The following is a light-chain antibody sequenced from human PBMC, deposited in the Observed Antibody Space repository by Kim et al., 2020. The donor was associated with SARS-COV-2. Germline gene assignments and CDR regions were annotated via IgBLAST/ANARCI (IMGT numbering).Light chain of an antibody. J-gene: IGLJ1*01. CDR3: RASDSSTEV. V-gene: IGLV3-1*01. CDR1: KLGDEY. CDR2: RDS. Sequence: SYELTQPPSVSVSPGQTASISCSGDKLGDEYVSWFQHKPGQSPLLVIYRDSKRPSGIPERFSGSNSGNTATLTITGTQAMDEADYYCRASDSSTEVFGTGTKVTVL.